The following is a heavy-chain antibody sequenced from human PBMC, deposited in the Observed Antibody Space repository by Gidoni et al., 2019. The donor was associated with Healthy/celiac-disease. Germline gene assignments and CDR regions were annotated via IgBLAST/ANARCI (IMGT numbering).Heavy chain of an antibody. CDR2: ISGSGGST. J-gene: IGHJ4*02. D-gene: IGHD1-1*01. Sequence: EVQLLESGGGLVQPGGSLRLSCAASGFTFSSYVMSWVRQAPGKGLEWVSAISGSGGSTYYADSVKGRFTSSRDNSKNTLYLQMNSLRAEDTAVYYCAKGNWNDFPDAYYFDYWGQGTLVTVSS. CDR1: GFTFSSYV. V-gene: IGHV3-23*01. CDR3: AKGNWNDFPDAYYFDY.